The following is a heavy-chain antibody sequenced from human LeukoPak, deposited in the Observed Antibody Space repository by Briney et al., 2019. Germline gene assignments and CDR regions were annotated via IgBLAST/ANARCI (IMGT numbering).Heavy chain of an antibody. J-gene: IGHJ3*02. CDR1: GLTFRNYG. Sequence: GGSLTLSCAASGLTFRNYGMNWVRQPTGKGLEWVSAISGSGDSTYHADSVRGRFTGSRDNSKNTLYLQMKSLRADDTAVYYCAKVTGSGSYLADAFDIWGHGSVVTVSS. V-gene: IGHV3-23*01. CDR3: AKVTGSGSYLADAFDI. D-gene: IGHD3-10*01. CDR2: ISGSGDST.